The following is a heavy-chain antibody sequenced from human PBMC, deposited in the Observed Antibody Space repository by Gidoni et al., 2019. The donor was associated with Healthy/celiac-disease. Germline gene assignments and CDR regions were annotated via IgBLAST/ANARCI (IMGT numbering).Heavy chain of an antibody. V-gene: IGHV5-51*03. Sequence: EVQLVQSGAEVKTPGESLKISCKGSGYSFTSYWIGWVRQMPGKGLEWMGIIYPGDSDTRYSPSFQGQVTISADKSISTAYLQWSSLKASDTAMYYCARASYYDFWSGYYGGYYMDVWGKGTTVTVSS. CDR2: IYPGDSDT. CDR3: ARASYYDFWSGYYGGYYMDV. D-gene: IGHD3-3*01. J-gene: IGHJ6*03. CDR1: GYSFTSYW.